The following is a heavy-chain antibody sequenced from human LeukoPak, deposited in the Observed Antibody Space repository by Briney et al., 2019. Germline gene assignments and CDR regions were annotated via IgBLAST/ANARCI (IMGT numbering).Heavy chain of an antibody. Sequence: SETLSLTRAVYGGSLRHYYWRWIRQPPPKGLEWIGEINHSGSTNYNPSLTSRVTISVDASKNQFSLKLSSVTAADAAVYYCGVRPSTGNWVAPWGPGTLVTVSS. CDR2: INHSGST. V-gene: IGHV4-34*01. CDR1: GGSLRHYY. CDR3: GVRPSTGNWVAP. J-gene: IGHJ5*02. D-gene: IGHD3-10*01.